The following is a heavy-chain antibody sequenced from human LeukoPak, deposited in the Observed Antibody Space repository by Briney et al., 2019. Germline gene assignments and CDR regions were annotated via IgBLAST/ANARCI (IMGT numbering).Heavy chain of an antibody. CDR1: GYTFTSYD. Sequence: ASLKVSCKASGYTFTSYDINRVRQAPGQGLEWMGWVTPTTGNTGYAQKFQGRVTITRDTSIGTTYLELSSLRSEDTAMYYCARGETQCMDYWGQGTLVTVSS. D-gene: IGHD2-8*01. CDR2: VTPTTGNT. J-gene: IGHJ4*02. CDR3: ARGETQCMDY. V-gene: IGHV1-8*03.